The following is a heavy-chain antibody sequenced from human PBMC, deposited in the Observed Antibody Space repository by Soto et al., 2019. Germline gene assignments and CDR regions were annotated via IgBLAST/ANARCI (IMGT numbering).Heavy chain of an antibody. CDR3: ARDGREASGMGV. CDR1: GGSISSHY. V-gene: IGHV4-59*11. Sequence: SETLSLTCTVSGGSISSHYWSWVRQAPGKGLEWIGHIYYRGSTSYNPSLRSRSTISVDTSNNQFSLKLNSVTTADTAVYYCARDGREASGMGVWGQGTKVTVSS. D-gene: IGHD1-26*01. CDR2: IYYRGST. J-gene: IGHJ6*02.